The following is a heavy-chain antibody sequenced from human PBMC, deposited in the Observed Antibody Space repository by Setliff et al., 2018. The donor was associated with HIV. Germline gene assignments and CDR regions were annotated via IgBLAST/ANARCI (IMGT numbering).Heavy chain of an antibody. CDR2: ISGFNGNT. Sequence: ASVKVSCKASGYTFTSYGISWVRQAPGQGLEWMGWISGFNGNTKYGQSFQGRVTMTTDTSTSTVYMELRSLRSDDTAVYYCGRVPYRSAWFSGGHKPFDDWGQGTMVTVSS. J-gene: IGHJ3*01. CDR1: GYTFTSYG. D-gene: IGHD6-19*01. CDR3: GRVPYRSAWFSGGHKPFDD. V-gene: IGHV1-18*01.